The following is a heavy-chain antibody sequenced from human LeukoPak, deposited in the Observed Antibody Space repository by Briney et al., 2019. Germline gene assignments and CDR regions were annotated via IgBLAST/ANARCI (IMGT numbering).Heavy chain of an antibody. CDR2: MNPNSGNT. Sequence: ASVKVSCKASGYTFTSYGISWVRQATGQGLEWMGWMNPNSGNTGYAQKFQGRVTITRNTSISTAHMELSSLRSEDTAVYYCARHSSSHYDYWGQGTLVTVSS. J-gene: IGHJ4*02. CDR1: GYTFTSYG. V-gene: IGHV1-8*03. D-gene: IGHD6-13*01. CDR3: ARHSSSHYDY.